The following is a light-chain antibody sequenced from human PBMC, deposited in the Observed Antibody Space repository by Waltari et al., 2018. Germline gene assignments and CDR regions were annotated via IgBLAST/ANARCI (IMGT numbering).Light chain of an antibody. CDR1: SSDVGGFTA. CDR2: GVT. CDR3: CSYTTSNTYV. Sequence: HSALTQPASVSGSPGQSITITCTGTSSDVGGFTAVSWYQQHPGKAPKIVVYGVTRRPPGVSNRFSGSKTGRTATLTISGLQAEDDAEYYCCSYTTSNTYVVGTGTKLTVL. V-gene: IGLV2-14*03. J-gene: IGLJ1*01.